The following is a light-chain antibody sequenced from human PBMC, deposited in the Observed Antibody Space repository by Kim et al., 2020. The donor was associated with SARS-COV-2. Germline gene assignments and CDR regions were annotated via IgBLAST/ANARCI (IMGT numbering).Light chain of an antibody. CDR2: QDS. Sequence: VSVSPGQTATITCSGDKMGDKFACWYQQKPGQAPVLVIYQDSLRPSGIPERFSGSNSGNTATLTISGTQAMDEADYYCQVWDSSVFGGGTQLTVL. CDR1: KMGDKF. CDR3: QVWDSSV. V-gene: IGLV3-1*01. J-gene: IGLJ2*01.